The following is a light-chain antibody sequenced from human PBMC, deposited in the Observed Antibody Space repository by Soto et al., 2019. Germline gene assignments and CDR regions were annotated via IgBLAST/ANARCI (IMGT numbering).Light chain of an antibody. CDR1: QSIRTN. V-gene: IGKV3-15*01. CDR2: GAS. CDR3: QQYFNWPLTWT. Sequence: EIELTQSPATLSVSAGRTVTLSCRASQSIRTNVAWYQQIPGQAPRLLVYGASTRATGVPARFSGSGSGIEFTLPFSRLQSEDSAFYYCQQYFNWPLTWTFVPGTKVQIK. J-gene: IGKJ1*01.